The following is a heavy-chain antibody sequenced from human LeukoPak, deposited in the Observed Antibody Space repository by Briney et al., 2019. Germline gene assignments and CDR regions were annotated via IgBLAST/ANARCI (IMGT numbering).Heavy chain of an antibody. CDR3: AKVTTTTYIIRDAFDI. CDR2: ISGSGGST. V-gene: IGHV3-23*01. Sequence: GGSLRLSCAAPGFTFSSYGMHWVRQAPGEGLEWVSAISGSGGSTFYADSVKGRFTISRDNSKNTLYLQMNSLRAEDTAVYYCAKVTTTTYIIRDAFDIWGQGTMVTVSS. J-gene: IGHJ3*02. D-gene: IGHD2/OR15-2a*01. CDR1: GFTFSSYG.